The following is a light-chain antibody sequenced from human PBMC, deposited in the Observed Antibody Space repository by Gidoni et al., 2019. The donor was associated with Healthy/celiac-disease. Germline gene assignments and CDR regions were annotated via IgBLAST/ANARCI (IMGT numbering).Light chain of an antibody. CDR2: WTS. V-gene: IGKV4-1*01. CDR3: QQDYSTPQT. Sequence: DIVMTQSPDSLAVSLGERATINCKSSQSVLYSSNNKNYLAWYQQKPGQPPKLLIYWTSTRESGVPDRFSGSGSGTDFTLTISSLQAEDVAVYYCQQDYSTPQTFXHXTKVEIK. CDR1: QSVLYSSNNKNY. J-gene: IGKJ1*01.